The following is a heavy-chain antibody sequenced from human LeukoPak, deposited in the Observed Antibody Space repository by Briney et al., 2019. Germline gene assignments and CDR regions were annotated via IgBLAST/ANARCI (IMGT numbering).Heavy chain of an antibody. J-gene: IGHJ5*02. CDR3: ARGLQSDWFDP. CDR1: GGTFSSYA. V-gene: IGHV1-69*06. D-gene: IGHD4-11*01. CDR2: IIPIFGTA. Sequence: ASVKVSCKASGGTFSSYAISWVRQAPGQGLEWMGGIIPIFGTANYAQKFQGRVTITADKSTSTAYMELSSLRSDDTAVYYCARGLQSDWFDPWGQGTLVTVSS.